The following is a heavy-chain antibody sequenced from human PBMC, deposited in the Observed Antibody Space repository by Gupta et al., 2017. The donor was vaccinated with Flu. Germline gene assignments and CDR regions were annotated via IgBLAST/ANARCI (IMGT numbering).Heavy chain of an antibody. CDR2: INAGNGNT. D-gene: IGHD6-13*01. Sequence: QVQLVQSGAEVKKPGASVKVSCKASGYTFTSYAMHWVRQAPGQRLEWMGWINAGNGNTKYSQKFQGRVTITRDTSASTAYMELSSLRSEDTAVYYCARVEWQQLVLFDYWGQGTLVTVSS. CDR1: GYTFTSYA. CDR3: ARVEWQQLVLFDY. V-gene: IGHV1-3*01. J-gene: IGHJ4*02.